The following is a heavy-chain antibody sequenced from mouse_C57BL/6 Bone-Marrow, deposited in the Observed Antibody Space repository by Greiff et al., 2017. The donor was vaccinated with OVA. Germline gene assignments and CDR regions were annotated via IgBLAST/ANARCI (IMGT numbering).Heavy chain of an antibody. J-gene: IGHJ2*01. CDR3: ASHEEGDSASYFDY. V-gene: IGHV1-82*01. CDR2: IYPGDGDT. Sequence: VKLQESGPELVKPGASVKISCKASGYAFSSSWMNWVKQRPGKGLEWIGRIYPGDGDTTYDGKFTGKATMTADKSSSTAYMQLSRLTSEDSAVYYDASHEEGDSASYFDYWGQGTTLTVSS. D-gene: IGHD2-13*01. CDR1: GYAFSSSW.